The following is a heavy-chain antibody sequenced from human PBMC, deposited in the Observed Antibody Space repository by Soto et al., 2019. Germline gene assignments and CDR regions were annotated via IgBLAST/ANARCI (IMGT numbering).Heavy chain of an antibody. CDR2: INNDSGGT. J-gene: IGHJ3*02. V-gene: IGHV1-2*02. CDR1: GYSFTVYH. D-gene: IGHD6-13*01. Sequence: ASVKVSCKASGYSFTVYHMHWVRQAPGQGLEWMGWINNDSGGTKYAQKFEGRVTMTRDTSISTAYMELSRLRSDDTAVYYCARGIAAAVNAFDIWGQGTMVTVSS. CDR3: ARGIAAAVNAFDI.